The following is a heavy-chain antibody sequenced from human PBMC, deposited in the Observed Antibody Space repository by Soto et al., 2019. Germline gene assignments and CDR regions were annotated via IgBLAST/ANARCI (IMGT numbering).Heavy chain of an antibody. V-gene: IGHV3-30-3*01. J-gene: IGHJ4*02. CDR2: ISYDGSNK. CDR1: GFTFSSYA. Sequence: QVQLVESGGGVVQPGRSLRLSCAASGFTFSSYAMHWVRQAPGKGLEWVAVISYDGSNKYYADSVKGRFTTSRDNSKNTLYLQMNSLRAEDTAVYYCARQAALRPYWGQGTLVTVSS. D-gene: IGHD2-15*01. CDR3: ARQAALRPY.